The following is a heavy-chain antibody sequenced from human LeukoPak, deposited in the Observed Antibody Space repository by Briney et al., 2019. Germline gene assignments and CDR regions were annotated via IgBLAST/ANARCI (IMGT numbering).Heavy chain of an antibody. D-gene: IGHD6-19*01. CDR1: GFTFSNYW. CDR2: IKQDGSEK. CDR3: ARDGWYPCDY. V-gene: IGHV3-7*01. Sequence: GGSLRLSCAASGFTFSNYWMSWVRQAPGKGLEWVANIKQDGSEKYYVDSVKGRFTISRDNAKNSLYLQMNSLRAEDTAVYYCARDGWYPCDYWGQGTLVTVSS. J-gene: IGHJ4*02.